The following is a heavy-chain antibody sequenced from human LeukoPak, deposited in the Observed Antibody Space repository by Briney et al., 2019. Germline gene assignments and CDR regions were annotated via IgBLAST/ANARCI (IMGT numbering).Heavy chain of an antibody. Sequence: ASVKVSCKASGYTFTSYDINWVRQATGQGLEWMGWMNPNSGNTGYAQKFQGRVTMTRNTSISTAYMELSSLRSEDTAVYYCTRRLKAYSSSSRWFDPWGQGTLVTVSS. CDR2: MNPNSGNT. V-gene: IGHV1-8*02. D-gene: IGHD6-6*01. CDR3: TRRLKAYSSSSRWFDP. J-gene: IGHJ5*02. CDR1: GYTFTSYD.